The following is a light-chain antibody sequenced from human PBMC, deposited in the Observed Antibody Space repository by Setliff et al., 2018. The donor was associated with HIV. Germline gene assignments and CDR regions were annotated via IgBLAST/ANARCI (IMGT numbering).Light chain of an antibody. V-gene: IGLV2-11*01. CDR1: TSDVGGYNF. J-gene: IGLJ1*01. CDR2: DVI. CDR3: CSYAGSHTFV. Sequence: LAQPRSVSGSPGQSVTISCTGTTSDVGGYNFVSWYQHHPGKAPKLMIYDVIKRPSGVPDRFSGSKSGNTASLTISGLQAEDGADYYCCSYAGSHTFVFGTGTKVTVL.